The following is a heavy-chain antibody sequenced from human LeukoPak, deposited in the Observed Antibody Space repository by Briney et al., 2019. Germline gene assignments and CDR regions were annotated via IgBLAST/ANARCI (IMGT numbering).Heavy chain of an antibody. CDR1: GDSVSSGSYY. J-gene: IGHJ3*02. V-gene: IGHV4-61*01. CDR3: ARERSDLDAFDI. CDR2: IYYSGST. Sequence: MPSETLSLTCTVSGDSVSSGSYYWSWIRQPPGKGLEWIGYIYYSGSTNYNPSLKSRVTISVDTSKNQFSLKLSSVTAADTAVYYCARERSDLDAFDIWGQGTMVTVSS.